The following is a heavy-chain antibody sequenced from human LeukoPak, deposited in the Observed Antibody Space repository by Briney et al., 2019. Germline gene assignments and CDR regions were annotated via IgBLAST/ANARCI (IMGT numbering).Heavy chain of an antibody. CDR1: GGSVNSGTYY. D-gene: IGHD3-22*01. Sequence: SETLSLTCTVSGGSVNSGTYYWSWIRQPPGKGLEWIGNIYYSGSAYYNPSLKSRVTMSVDTSKNQFSLKLSSVTAADTAVYYCARKPIVNSAWYYFDYWGQGTPVTVSS. CDR2: IYYSGSA. V-gene: IGHV4-39*07. CDR3: ARKPIVNSAWYYFDY. J-gene: IGHJ4*02.